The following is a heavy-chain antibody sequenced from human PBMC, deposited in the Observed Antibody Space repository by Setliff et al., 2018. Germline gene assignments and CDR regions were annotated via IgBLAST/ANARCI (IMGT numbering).Heavy chain of an antibody. V-gene: IGHV4-39*01. CDR1: GASISGTYY. CDR2: IHYRGTT. Sequence: LSLTCTVSGASISGTYYWAWIRQPPGKGLEWIGRIHYRGTTYSNASLASRVTISVDTSKNQFSLKLSSVTAADTAVYYCARHVSPNPSYYNFWSGYSGGSYYYYYYYMDVWGKGTTVTVSS. D-gene: IGHD3-3*01. CDR3: ARHVSPNPSYYNFWSGYSGGSYYYYYYYMDV. J-gene: IGHJ6*03.